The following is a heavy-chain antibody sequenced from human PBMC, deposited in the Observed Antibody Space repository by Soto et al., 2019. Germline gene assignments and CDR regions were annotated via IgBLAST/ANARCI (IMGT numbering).Heavy chain of an antibody. D-gene: IGHD3-9*01. Sequence: QVQLVQSGAEVKKPGASVKVSCKASGYTFATYAIHWVRQAPGQRLEWMGWINTGNGYTEYSQNFRGRVTITKDTTASTASKELSRLRSEDTAMYYCTRVNNIFLNPEYYSYDMDVCCQGTTVTVAS. J-gene: IGHJ6*02. V-gene: IGHV1-3*04. CDR3: TRVNNIFLNPEYYSYDMDV. CDR2: INTGNGYT. CDR1: GYTFATYA.